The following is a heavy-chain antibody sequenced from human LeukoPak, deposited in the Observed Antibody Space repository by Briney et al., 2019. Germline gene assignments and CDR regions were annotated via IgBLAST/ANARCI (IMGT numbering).Heavy chain of an antibody. CDR2: IYYSGST. V-gene: IGHV4-59*01. CDR1: GGSISSYY. CDR3: ARGDPFDY. Sequence: SENLSLTCTVSGGSISSYYWSWIRQPPGKGLEWIGYIYYSGSTNYNPSLKSRVTISVDTSKNQFSLKLSSVTAADTAVYYCARGDPFDYWGQGTLVTVSS. J-gene: IGHJ4*02. D-gene: IGHD2-21*02.